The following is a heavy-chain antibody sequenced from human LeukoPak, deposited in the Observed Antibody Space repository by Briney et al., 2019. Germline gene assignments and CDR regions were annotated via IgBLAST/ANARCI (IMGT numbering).Heavy chain of an antibody. CDR1: GFTLSSYA. Sequence: PGGSLRLSCAASGFTLSSYAMSWVRQAPGKGLEWVSAISGSADNTYYADSVTGRFTISRDNSKNTLYLQMNSLRAEDTAVYYCAHIAAVGPEDYWGQGTLVTVSS. CDR3: AHIAAVGPEDY. J-gene: IGHJ4*02. D-gene: IGHD6-13*01. V-gene: IGHV3-23*01. CDR2: ISGSADNT.